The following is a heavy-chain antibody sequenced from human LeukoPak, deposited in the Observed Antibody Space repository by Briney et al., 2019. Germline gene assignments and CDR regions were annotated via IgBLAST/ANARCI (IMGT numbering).Heavy chain of an antibody. V-gene: IGHV1-69*13. CDR2: IIPIFGTA. Sequence: SVKVSCKASGGTFSSYATSWVRQAPGQGLEWMGGIIPIFGTANYAQKFQGRVTITADESTSTAYMELSSLRSEDTAVYYCATARGYCTNGVCYPYYYYGMDVWGQGTTVTVSS. CDR3: ATARGYCTNGVCYPYYYYGMDV. J-gene: IGHJ6*02. D-gene: IGHD2-8*01. CDR1: GGTFSSYA.